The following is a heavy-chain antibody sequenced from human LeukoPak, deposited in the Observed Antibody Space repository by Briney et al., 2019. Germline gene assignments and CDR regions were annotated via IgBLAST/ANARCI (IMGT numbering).Heavy chain of an antibody. J-gene: IGHJ3*02. V-gene: IGHV4-34*01. CDR1: GGSFSGYY. D-gene: IGHD1-7*01. CDR2: INHSGST. CDR3: AREPRYNWNYGGPDAFDI. Sequence: SETLSLTCAVYGGSFSGYYWSWIRQPPGKGLEWIGEINHSGSTNYNPSLKSRVTISVDTSKNQFSLKLSSVTAADTAVYYCAREPRYNWNYGGPDAFDIWGQGTMVTVSS.